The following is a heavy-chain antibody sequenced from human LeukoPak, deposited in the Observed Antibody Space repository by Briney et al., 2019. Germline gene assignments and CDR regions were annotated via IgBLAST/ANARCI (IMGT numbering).Heavy chain of an antibody. CDR3: ARMVYSTSSYDF. CDR1: GGSISTHY. CDR2: VYYSGSA. J-gene: IGHJ4*02. D-gene: IGHD6-13*01. Sequence: SETLSLTCSVSGGSISTHYWSWIRQPPGEGLAWLGYVYYSGSARYNPSLKSRVTMSVDTSKNQFSLKVNSVTAADTAVYFCARMVYSTSSYDFWGPGTLVTVSS. V-gene: IGHV4-59*11.